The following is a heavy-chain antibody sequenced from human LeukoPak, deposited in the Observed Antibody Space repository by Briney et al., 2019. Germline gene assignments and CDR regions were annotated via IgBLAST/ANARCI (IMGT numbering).Heavy chain of an antibody. CDR1: GFTSTSSA. CDR3: AVNQISYYGMDV. J-gene: IGHJ6*02. V-gene: IGHV1-58*02. D-gene: IGHD1-14*01. CDR2: IVVGSGNT. Sequence: SVKVSCKASGFTSTSSAMQWVRQARGQRLEWIGWIVVGSGNTNYAQKFQERVTITRDMSTSTAYMELSSLRSEDTAVYYCAVNQISYYGMDVWGQGTTVTVSS.